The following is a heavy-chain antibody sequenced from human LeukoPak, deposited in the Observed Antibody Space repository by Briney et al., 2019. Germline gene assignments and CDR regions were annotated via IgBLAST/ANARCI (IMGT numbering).Heavy chain of an antibody. Sequence: GASVKVSCKASGGTFSSYAISWVRQAPGQGLEWMGGIIPIFGTANYARKFQGRVTITADESTSTAYMELSSLRSEDTAVYYCAYITGTTLYYYYGMDVWGQGTTVTVSS. CDR2: IIPIFGTA. V-gene: IGHV1-69*13. CDR1: GGTFSSYA. J-gene: IGHJ6*02. CDR3: AYITGTTLYYYYGMDV. D-gene: IGHD1-7*01.